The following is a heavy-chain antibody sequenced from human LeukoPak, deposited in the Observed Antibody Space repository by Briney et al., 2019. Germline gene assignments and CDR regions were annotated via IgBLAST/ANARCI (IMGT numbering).Heavy chain of an antibody. CDR1: GFIFSSYW. CDR3: ARDRVAAAGTNWFDP. V-gene: IGHV3-7*03. D-gene: IGHD6-13*01. Sequence: GGSLRLSCAASGFIFSSYWLSCVRQAPGKGLEWVASIKQDGSEKYYVDSVKGRFTISRDNAKNSLYLGMNSLRAEDTAVYYCARDRVAAAGTNWFDPWGQGTLVTVSS. CDR2: IKQDGSEK. J-gene: IGHJ5*02.